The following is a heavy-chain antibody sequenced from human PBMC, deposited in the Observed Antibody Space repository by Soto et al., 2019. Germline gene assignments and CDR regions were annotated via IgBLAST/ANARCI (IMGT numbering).Heavy chain of an antibody. D-gene: IGHD6-13*01. Sequence: TGGSLRLSCAASGFTFSSYGMHWVRQAPGKGLEWVAVISYDGSNKYYADSVKGRFTISRDNSKNTLYLQMNSLRAEDTAVYYCAKADGSSWYEYYYYYMDVWGKGTTVTVSS. CDR2: ISYDGSNK. CDR3: AKADGSSWYEYYYYYMDV. V-gene: IGHV3-30*18. CDR1: GFTFSSYG. J-gene: IGHJ6*03.